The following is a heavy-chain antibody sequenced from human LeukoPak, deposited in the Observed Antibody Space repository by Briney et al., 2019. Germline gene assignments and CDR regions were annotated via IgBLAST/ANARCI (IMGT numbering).Heavy chain of an antibody. J-gene: IGHJ4*02. CDR1: GFTFTNSW. Sequence: PGGSLRLSCAASGFTFTNSWMSWVRQAAGKGLEWVANINQDGSQKDYLDSVKGRFTVSRDNARNSLYLQMNSLRAEDTAVYYCVRHINFWGQGTLVTVSS. D-gene: IGHD2-21*01. V-gene: IGHV3-7*05. CDR3: VRHINF. CDR2: INQDGSQK.